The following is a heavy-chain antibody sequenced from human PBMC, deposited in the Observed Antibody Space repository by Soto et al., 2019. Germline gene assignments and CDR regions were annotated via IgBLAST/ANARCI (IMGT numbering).Heavy chain of an antibody. CDR3: ARDLYYYGSGSYYRNYYYYGMDV. CDR2: IPYDGSNK. J-gene: IGHJ6*02. Sequence: GGSLRLSCAASGFTFSSYAMHWVRQAPGKGLEWVAVIPYDGSNKYYAGSVKGRFTISRDNSKNTLYLQMNSLRAEDTAVYYCARDLYYYGSGSYYRNYYYYGMDVWGQGTTVTVSS. V-gene: IGHV3-30-3*01. CDR1: GFTFSSYA. D-gene: IGHD3-10*01.